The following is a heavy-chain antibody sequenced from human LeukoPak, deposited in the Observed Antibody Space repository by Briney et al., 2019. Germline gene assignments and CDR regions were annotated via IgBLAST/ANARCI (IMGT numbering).Heavy chain of an antibody. CDR2: IYYSGST. Sequence: SVTLSLTCTVSGGSISSGGYYWSWIRQHPGQGLEWIGYIYYSGSTYYNPSLKSRATISVDTSKNQFSLKLSSVTAADTAVYYCARSPLGGYFDLWGRGTLVTVSS. J-gene: IGHJ2*01. V-gene: IGHV4-31*03. CDR1: GGSISSGGYY. D-gene: IGHD3-10*01. CDR3: ARSPLGGYFDL.